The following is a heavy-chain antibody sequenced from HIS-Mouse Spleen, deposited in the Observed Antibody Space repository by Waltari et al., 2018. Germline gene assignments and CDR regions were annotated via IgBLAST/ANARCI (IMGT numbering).Heavy chain of an antibody. CDR3: AREIPYSSSWYDWYFDL. J-gene: IGHJ2*01. CDR1: GGSISHSSYY. D-gene: IGHD6-13*01. CDR2: IYYSGST. Sequence: QLQLQESGPGLVKPSETLSLTCTVSGGSISHSSYYWGWLSQPPGKGLEWIGSIYYSGSTYYNPSLKSRVTISVDTSKNQFSLKLSSVTAADTAVYYCAREIPYSSSWYDWYFDLWGRGTLVTVSS. V-gene: IGHV4-39*07.